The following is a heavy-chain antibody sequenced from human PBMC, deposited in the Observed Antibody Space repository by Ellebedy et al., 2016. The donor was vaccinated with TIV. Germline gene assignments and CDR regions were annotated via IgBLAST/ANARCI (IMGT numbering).Heavy chain of an antibody. V-gene: IGHV1-69*13. J-gene: IGHJ5*02. CDR3: ATKGPGYYYDSSGFRGRQDWFDP. Sequence: SVKVSXXASGGTFSSYAISWVRQAPGQGLEWMGGIIPIFGTANYAQKFQGRVTITADESTSTAYMELSSLRSEDTAVYYCATKGPGYYYDSSGFRGRQDWFDPWGQGTLVTVSS. D-gene: IGHD3-22*01. CDR1: GGTFSSYA. CDR2: IIPIFGTA.